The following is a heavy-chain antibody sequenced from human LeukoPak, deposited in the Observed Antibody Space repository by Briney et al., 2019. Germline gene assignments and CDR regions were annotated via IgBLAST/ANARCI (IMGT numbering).Heavy chain of an antibody. CDR1: GFTFCGYA. J-gene: IGHJ4*02. CDR2: IRSKAFGGTT. V-gene: IGHV3-49*04. D-gene: IGHD4-11*01. CDR3: CRAPYNNYVNLDY. Sequence: GGSLRLSCTASGFTFCGYAMSWVRQAPGKGLEWLGFIRSKAFGGTTEYAASVKGRFTISRDDSISIAYLQMNSLKTEDSAVYYCCRAPYNNYVNLDYWGQGTLVTVSS.